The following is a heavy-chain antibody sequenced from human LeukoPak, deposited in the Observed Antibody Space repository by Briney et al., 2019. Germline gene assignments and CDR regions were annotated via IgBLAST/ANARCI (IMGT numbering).Heavy chain of an antibody. V-gene: IGHV4-4*07. J-gene: IGHJ6*03. D-gene: IGHD3-22*01. Sequence: SETLSLTCTVSGGSLIIYYSSWIRQSAGQGLEWIGRNYGNGITDYNPSLKSRVTMSLDTARQQFSLRLTSVAAADTAVYYCARLKFYDSTGHSPGYYMDVWGRGTTVSVFS. CDR2: NYGNGIT. CDR3: ARLKFYDSTGHSPGYYMDV. CDR1: GGSLIIYY.